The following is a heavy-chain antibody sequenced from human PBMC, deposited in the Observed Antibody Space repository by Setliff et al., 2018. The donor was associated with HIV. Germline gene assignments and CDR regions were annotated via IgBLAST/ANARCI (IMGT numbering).Heavy chain of an antibody. V-gene: IGHV4-61*09. CDR2: IYTSGST. J-gene: IGHJ6*03. D-gene: IGHD2-8*02. Sequence: TLSLPCSVSGGSTNSGSYYWTWIRQPAGKGLEWIGHIYTSGSTNYSPSLKSRVTISVDTSKNQFSLKLSSVTAADTAVYYCARSSRVVYAMVDYYYMDVWGKGTTVTVSS. CDR1: GGSTNSGSYY. CDR3: ARSSRVVYAMVDYYYMDV.